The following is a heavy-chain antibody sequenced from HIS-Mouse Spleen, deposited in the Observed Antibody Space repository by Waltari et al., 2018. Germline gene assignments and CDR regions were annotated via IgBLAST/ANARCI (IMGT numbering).Heavy chain of an antibody. Sequence: QVQLQESGPGLVKPSETLSLNCTVSGGSISSYYWSWIRQPPGKGLEWIGYIYYSGSTNYNPSLKSRITISVDTSKNQFSLKLSSVTAADTAVYYCARGLVAAGIFDYWGQGTLVTVSS. CDR3: ARGLVAAGIFDY. CDR2: IYYSGST. D-gene: IGHD1-26*01. V-gene: IGHV4-59*01. J-gene: IGHJ4*02. CDR1: GGSISSYY.